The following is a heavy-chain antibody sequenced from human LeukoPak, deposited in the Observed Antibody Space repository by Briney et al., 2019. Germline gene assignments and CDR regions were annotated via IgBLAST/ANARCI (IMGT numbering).Heavy chain of an antibody. D-gene: IGHD2-2*01. Sequence: GASVKVSCKASGYTFTSYYMHWVRQAPGQGLEWMGIINPSGGSTSYAQKFQGRVTMTRDTSTSTVYMELSSLRSEDTAVYYCAREDHPGYCSSTSCYPGHWGQGTLVTVSS. V-gene: IGHV1-46*01. J-gene: IGHJ4*02. CDR1: GYTFTSYY. CDR3: AREDHPGYCSSTSCYPGH. CDR2: INPSGGST.